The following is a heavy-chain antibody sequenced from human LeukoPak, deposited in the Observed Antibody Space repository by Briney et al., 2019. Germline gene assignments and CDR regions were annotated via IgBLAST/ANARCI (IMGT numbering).Heavy chain of an antibody. J-gene: IGHJ4*02. CDR2: IKRDGTET. CDR1: ELTLSHYC. D-gene: IGHD2-15*01. V-gene: IGHV3-7*01. Sequence: PVGSLRLSCAASELTLSHYCITSVRQGPGKGLEWVSTIKRDGTETYYVDSVRGPCTISRDNAENSVYLRMNSLRDEDTAVYYCTRGGRNTSYYSYYWGQGTLVTVSS. CDR3: TRGGRNTSYYSYY.